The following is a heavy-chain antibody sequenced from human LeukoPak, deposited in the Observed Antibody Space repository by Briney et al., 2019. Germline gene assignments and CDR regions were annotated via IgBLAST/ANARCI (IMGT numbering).Heavy chain of an antibody. D-gene: IGHD1-20*01. V-gene: IGHV1-2*04. J-gene: IGHJ4*02. CDR1: GYTFTGYY. CDR3: ARAPDNWNDRSFDY. CDR2: INPNSGGT. Sequence: ASVKVSCKASGYTFTGYYMHWVRQAPGQGLEWMGWINPNSGGTNYAQKFQGWVTMTRDTSISTAYMELSRLRSDDTAVYYCARAPDNWNDRSFDYWGQGTLVTVSS.